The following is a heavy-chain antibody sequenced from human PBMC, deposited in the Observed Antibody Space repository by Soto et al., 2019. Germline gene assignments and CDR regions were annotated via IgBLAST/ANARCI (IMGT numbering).Heavy chain of an antibody. CDR2: IYYSGST. CDR3: ARLSMVRGVTLAY. CDR1: GGSISSSSYY. D-gene: IGHD3-10*01. J-gene: IGHJ4*02. V-gene: IGHV4-39*01. Sequence: QLQLQESGPGLVKPSETLSLTCTVSGGSISSSSYYWGWIRQPPGKGLEWIGSIYYSGSTYYNPSLKSRVTIAVDTSKNQCSLKLSSVTAADTAVYYCARLSMVRGVTLAYWGQGTLVTVSS.